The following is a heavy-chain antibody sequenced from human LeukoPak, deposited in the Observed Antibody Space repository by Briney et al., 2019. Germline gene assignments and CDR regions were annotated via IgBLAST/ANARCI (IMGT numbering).Heavy chain of an antibody. J-gene: IGHJ6*03. V-gene: IGHV3-7*01. CDR2: IKQDGSEK. CDR3: ARDRPYMDV. CDR1: GFTVSSNY. Sequence: PGGSLRLSCAASGFTVSSNYMSWVRQAPGKGLEWVANIKQDGSEKYYVDSVKGRFTISRDNAKNSLYLQMNSLRAEDTAVYYCARDRPYMDVWGKGTTVTVSS.